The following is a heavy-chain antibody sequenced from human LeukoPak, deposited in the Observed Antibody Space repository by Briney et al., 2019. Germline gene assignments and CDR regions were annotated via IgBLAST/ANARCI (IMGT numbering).Heavy chain of an antibody. CDR3: ARGSLPFWSGYYPD. CDR2: INHSGST. Sequence: PSETLSLTCAVYGGSFSGYYWSWIRQPPGKGLEWIGEINHSGSTNHNPSLKSRVTISVDTSKNQFSLKLSSVTAADTAVYYCARGSLPFWSGYYPDWGQGTLVTVPS. CDR1: GGSFSGYY. V-gene: IGHV4-34*01. J-gene: IGHJ4*02. D-gene: IGHD3-3*01.